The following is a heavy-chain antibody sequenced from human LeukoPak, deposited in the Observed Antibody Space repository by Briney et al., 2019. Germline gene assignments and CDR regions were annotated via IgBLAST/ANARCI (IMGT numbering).Heavy chain of an antibody. CDR3: ARAQWNYMTVGFGY. D-gene: IGHD1-7*01. V-gene: IGHV1-2*02. Sequence: GASVKVSCKASGYTFTGYYMHWVRQAPGQGLEWMGWINPNSGGTNYAQKFQGRVTMTRDTSISTAYMELSRLRSDDTAVYYCARAQWNYMTVGFGYWGQGTLVTVSS. CDR2: INPNSGGT. CDR1: GYTFTGYY. J-gene: IGHJ4*02.